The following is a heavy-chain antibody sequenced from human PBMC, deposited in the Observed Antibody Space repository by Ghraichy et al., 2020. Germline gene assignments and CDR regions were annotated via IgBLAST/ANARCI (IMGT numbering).Heavy chain of an antibody. CDR3: AVTMIETAAFDY. V-gene: IGHV4-59*01. CDR2: IYYSGST. Sequence: SETLSLTRTVSGGSISSYYWSWIRQPPGKGLEWIGYIYYSGSTNYNPSLKSRVTISVDTSKNQFSLKLSSVTAADTAVYYCAVTMIETAAFDYWGQGTLVTVSS. CDR1: GGSISSYY. J-gene: IGHJ4*02. D-gene: IGHD3-22*01.